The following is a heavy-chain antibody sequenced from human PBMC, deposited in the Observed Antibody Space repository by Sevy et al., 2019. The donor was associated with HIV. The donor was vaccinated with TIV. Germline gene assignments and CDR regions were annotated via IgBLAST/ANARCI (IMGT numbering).Heavy chain of an antibody. CDR2: INPNSGDT. Sequence: ASVKVSCKASGYTFTGYYMHWVRQAPGQGLEWMGRINPNSGDTNYAQKFQGRVTMTRDTSISTAYMELSRLRSDDTAVYYCASWDYYDSSGYSSVFDYWGQGTLVTVSS. CDR1: GYTFTGYY. V-gene: IGHV1-2*06. D-gene: IGHD3-22*01. CDR3: ASWDYYDSSGYSSVFDY. J-gene: IGHJ4*02.